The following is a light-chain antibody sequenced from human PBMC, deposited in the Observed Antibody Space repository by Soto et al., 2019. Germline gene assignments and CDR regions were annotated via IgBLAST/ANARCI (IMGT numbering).Light chain of an antibody. J-gene: IGLJ1*01. CDR1: SSDIGRYNY. Sequence: QSALTQPASVSGSPGQSITISCTGTSSDIGRYNYVSWFQQHPGKAPKLVIFEVNYRPSGVSDRFSGSKSGNTASLTITGLQAEDEADYYCTSCITANTRCVFGSGTKVTVL. CDR2: EVN. CDR3: TSCITANTRCV. V-gene: IGLV2-14*01.